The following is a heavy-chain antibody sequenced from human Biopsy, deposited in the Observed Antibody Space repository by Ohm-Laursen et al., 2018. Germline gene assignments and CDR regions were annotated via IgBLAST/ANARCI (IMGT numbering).Heavy chain of an antibody. CDR1: GYTFTSYD. V-gene: IGHV1-8*01. J-gene: IGHJ5*02. Sequence: SVKVSCKASGYTFTSYDITWVRQASGQGPEWVGWLNPVSGNSNFGQKFRGRVTVTSDTSISIAYMELSGLTSDDTATYYCGRAVRNQLLTDPWGQGTLVTVSS. D-gene: IGHD1-7*01. CDR3: GRAVRNQLLTDP. CDR2: LNPVSGNS.